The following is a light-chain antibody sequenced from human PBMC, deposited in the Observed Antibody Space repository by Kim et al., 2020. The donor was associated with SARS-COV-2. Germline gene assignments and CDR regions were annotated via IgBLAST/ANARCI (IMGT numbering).Light chain of an antibody. CDR1: QSVTSSF. CDR3: QQYGSSGWT. Sequence: LSPGERATLSCRASQSVTSSFLAWYQQKPGQAPRLLMYGASRRATGIPDRFSGSGSGTDFTLTISRLEPEDIAVYYCQQYGSSGWTFGQGTKLEI. V-gene: IGKV3-20*01. J-gene: IGKJ1*01. CDR2: GAS.